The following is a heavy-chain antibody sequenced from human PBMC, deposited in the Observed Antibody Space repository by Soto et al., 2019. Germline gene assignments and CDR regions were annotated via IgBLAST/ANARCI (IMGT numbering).Heavy chain of an antibody. CDR3: ARKKSRIAARVSDWFDP. Sequence: QVQLVQSGAEVKKPGSSVKVSCKASGGTFSSYAISWVRQAPGQGLEWMGGIIPIFGTANYAQKSQGRVTITADESTSTAYMELSSLRSEDTAVYYCARKKSRIAARVSDWFDPWGQGTLVTVSS. J-gene: IGHJ5*02. CDR2: IIPIFGTA. D-gene: IGHD6-6*01. CDR1: GGTFSSYA. V-gene: IGHV1-69*01.